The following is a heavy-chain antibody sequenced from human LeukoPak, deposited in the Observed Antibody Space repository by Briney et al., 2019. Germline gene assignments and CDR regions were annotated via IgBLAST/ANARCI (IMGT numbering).Heavy chain of an antibody. V-gene: IGHV4-61*02. CDR3: ARGRCSSTSCYTPFDY. Sequence: PSETLTLTCTVSGGSISSGSYYWSWIRQPAGKGLEWIGRIYTSGSTNYNPSLKSRVTISVDTSKNQFSLKLSSVTAADTAVYYCARGRCSSTSCYTPFDYWGQGTLVTVSS. J-gene: IGHJ4*02. CDR1: GGSISSGSYY. D-gene: IGHD2-2*02. CDR2: IYTSGST.